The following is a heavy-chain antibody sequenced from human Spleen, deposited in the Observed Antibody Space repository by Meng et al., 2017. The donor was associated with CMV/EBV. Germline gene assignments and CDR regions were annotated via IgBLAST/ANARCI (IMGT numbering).Heavy chain of an antibody. Sequence: ASVKVSCKASGYTFTSYDINWVRQATGQGLEWMGWISPYNGNTEYAQKLQGRVTMTTDTSTSTAYMEVRSLTSDDTAMYYCARGSWNYDFWGRGTLVTVSS. CDR1: GYTFTSYD. CDR2: ISPYNGNT. V-gene: IGHV1-18*01. J-gene: IGHJ4*02. D-gene: IGHD1-7*01. CDR3: ARGSWNYDF.